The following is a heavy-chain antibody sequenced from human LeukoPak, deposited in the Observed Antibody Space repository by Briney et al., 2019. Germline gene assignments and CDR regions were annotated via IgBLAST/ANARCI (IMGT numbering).Heavy chain of an antibody. D-gene: IGHD3-22*01. J-gene: IGHJ4*02. CDR1: GFTFSSYW. CDR2: IKQDGSEK. V-gene: IGHV3-7*01. CDR3: ARDYYDSSGYTLRAN. Sequence: GGPLRLSCAASGFTFSSYWMSWVRQAPGKGLEWVANIKQDGSEKYNVDSVKGRFTISRDNANNSLYLQRNSLRAEDTAVYYCARDYYDSSGYTLRANWGQGTLVTVSS.